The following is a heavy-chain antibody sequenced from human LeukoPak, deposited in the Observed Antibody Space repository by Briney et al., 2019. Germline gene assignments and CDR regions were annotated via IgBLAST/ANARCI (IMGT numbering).Heavy chain of an antibody. V-gene: IGHV4-39*01. CDR3: ARQVGGSGSYRARYYYYIDV. J-gene: IGHJ6*03. D-gene: IGHD3-10*01. Sequence: PSETLSLTCTVSAGSISSSSYYWGWIRQPPGKGLEWIGSIYYSGSTYYNPSLKSLVTISVDTSKNQFSLKLRSVTAADTAVYYCARQVGGSGSYRARYYYYIDVWGKGTTVTVSS. CDR2: IYYSGST. CDR1: AGSISSSSYY.